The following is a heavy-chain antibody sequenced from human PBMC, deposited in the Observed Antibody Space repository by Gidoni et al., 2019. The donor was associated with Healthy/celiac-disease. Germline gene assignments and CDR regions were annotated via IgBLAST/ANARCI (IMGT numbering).Heavy chain of an antibody. CDR3: TSSPIEYYFDY. V-gene: IGHV3-73*02. J-gene: IGHJ4*02. D-gene: IGHD2-15*01. Sequence: EVQLVESGGGLVQPGGSLKLSCAASGFTFSGSAMHWVHQASGKVLEWVGLIRSKANSYATAYAASVKGRFTISRDDSKNTAYLQMNSLKTEDTAVYYCTSSPIEYYFDYWGQGTLVTVSS. CDR1: GFTFSGSA. CDR2: IRSKANSYAT.